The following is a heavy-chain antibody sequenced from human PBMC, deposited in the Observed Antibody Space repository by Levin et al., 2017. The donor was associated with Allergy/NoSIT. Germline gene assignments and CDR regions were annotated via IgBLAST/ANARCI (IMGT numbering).Heavy chain of an antibody. D-gene: IGHD3-9*01. CDR3: ARESESVLRYFDWLPTNYYYYYGMDV. V-gene: IGHV1-18*01. CDR2: ISAYNGNT. CDR1: GYTFTSYG. J-gene: IGHJ6*02. Sequence: GESLKISCKASGYTFTSYGISWVRQAPGQGLEWMGWISAYNGNTNYAQKLQGRVTMTTDTSTSTAYMELRSLRSDDTAVYYCARESESVLRYFDWLPTNYYYYYGMDVWGQGTTVTVSS.